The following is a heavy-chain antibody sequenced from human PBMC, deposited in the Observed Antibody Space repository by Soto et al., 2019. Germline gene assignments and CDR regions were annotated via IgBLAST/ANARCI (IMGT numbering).Heavy chain of an antibody. CDR2: IIRRGDSR. CDR1: GCIFLDYF. D-gene: IGHD4-17*01. CDR3: VRYNSQNYGTPAVSWRFNP. J-gene: IGHJ5*02. Sequence: GAYGTVSCRGSGCIFLDYFLHWVGKAHGQRLDLMGIIIRRGDSRNYAQKFQGRVTIPRDTSTSIVDMDLSSLRYEDTAVYCCVRYNSQNYGTPAVSWRFNPWGQAIPVP. V-gene: IGHV1-46*01.